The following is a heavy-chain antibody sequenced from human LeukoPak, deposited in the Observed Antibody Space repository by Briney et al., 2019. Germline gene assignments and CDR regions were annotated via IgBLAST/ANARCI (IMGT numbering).Heavy chain of an antibody. V-gene: IGHV3-23*01. CDR2: IRGSGETT. Sequence: PGGSLRLSCAASGFTFSSSAINCVRHAPGRGLGWVAFIRGSGETTYYADSVKGRFTIARDNSKNTLYLQMNSLRAEDTAVYYCAKRRYYDSGNAFDIWGQGTVVTVSS. J-gene: IGHJ3*02. CDR1: GFTFSSSA. D-gene: IGHD3-9*01. CDR3: AKRRYYDSGNAFDI.